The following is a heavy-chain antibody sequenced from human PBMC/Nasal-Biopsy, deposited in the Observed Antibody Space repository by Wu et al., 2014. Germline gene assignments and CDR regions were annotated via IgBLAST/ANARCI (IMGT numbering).Heavy chain of an antibody. Sequence: LRLSCAASGFTFSDYAMSWVRRAPGKGLEWVSGISGSGFDTYYADSVKGRFAISRDNSKNTLSLQMNSLRVEDTAVYYCARRSRTYYGDYDYYYNMDVWGEGTSVTVSS. CDR3: ARRSRTYYGDYDYYYNMDV. CDR2: ISGSGFDT. D-gene: IGHD4-17*01. V-gene: IGHV3-23*01. J-gene: IGHJ6*03. CDR1: GFTFSDYA.